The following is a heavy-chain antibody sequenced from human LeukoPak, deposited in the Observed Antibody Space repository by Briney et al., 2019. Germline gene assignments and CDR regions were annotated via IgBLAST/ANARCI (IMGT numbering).Heavy chain of an antibody. Sequence: GGSLRLSCAASGFTVNTDHMSWVRQAPGKGLEWVAISYSEEWVPISSGGGSSQYAESVKGRFTISRDNSRSTLSLQMNSLRAEDTALYYCARVWELCFDHWGQGTLVTVSS. CDR2: SYSEEWVPISSGGGSS. V-gene: IGHV3-53*01. CDR3: ARVWELCFDH. J-gene: IGHJ4*02. CDR1: GFTVNTDH. D-gene: IGHD1-26*01.